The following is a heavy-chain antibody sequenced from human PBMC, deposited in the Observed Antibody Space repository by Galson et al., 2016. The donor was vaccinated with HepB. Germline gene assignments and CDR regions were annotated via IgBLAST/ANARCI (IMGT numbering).Heavy chain of an antibody. V-gene: IGHV4-4*02. CDR3: ARHPYVWGRRNWVGFDI. Sequence: SETLSLTCAVSGGSISSSSWWSWVRQPPGKGLEWIAEMYHSGSANYNGALESRVTISVDKSKTEVALKLRSGTAADTAVYYCARHPYVWGRRNWVGFDIWGQGTVVTVSS. CDR1: GGSISSSSW. D-gene: IGHD3-16*01. J-gene: IGHJ3*02. CDR2: MYHSGSA.